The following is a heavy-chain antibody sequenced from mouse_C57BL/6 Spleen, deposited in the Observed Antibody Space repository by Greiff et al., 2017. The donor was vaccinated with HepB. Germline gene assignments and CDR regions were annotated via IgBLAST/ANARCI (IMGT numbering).Heavy chain of an antibody. J-gene: IGHJ2*01. D-gene: IGHD1-1*01. CDR1: GYTFTDYE. V-gene: IGHV1-15*01. CDR2: IDPETGGT. CDR3: TRYYGSSSYFDY. Sequence: QVQLQQSGAELVRPGASVTLSCKASGYTFTDYEMHWVKQTPVHGLEWIGAIDPETGGTAYNQKFKGKAILTADKSSSTAYMELRSLTSEDSAVYYCTRYYGSSSYFDYWGQGTTLTVSS.